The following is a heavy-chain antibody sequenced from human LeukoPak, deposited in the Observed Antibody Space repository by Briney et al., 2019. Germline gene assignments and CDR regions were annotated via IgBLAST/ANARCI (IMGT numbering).Heavy chain of an antibody. CDR1: GYSIGSGYY. J-gene: IGHJ2*01. D-gene: IGHD2-21*02. CDR2: TYGSGST. V-gene: IGHV4-38-2*01. CDR3: ARRLGDAASGLYWYFDL. Sequence: SETLSLTCAVSGYSIGSGYYWVWIRQPPGKGLGWIGSTYGSGSTYYNPSLTSRVTISIDTSKNQFSLKLSSVTAADTALYYCARRLGDAASGLYWYFDLWGRGTLVTVSS.